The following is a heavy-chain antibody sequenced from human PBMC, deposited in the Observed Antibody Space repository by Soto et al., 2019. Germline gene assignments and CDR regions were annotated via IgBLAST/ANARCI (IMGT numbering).Heavy chain of an antibody. CDR3: ARESEDLTSNFDY. V-gene: IGHV3-30-3*01. CDR2: ISYDGSNK. CDR1: GFTFSSYA. Sequence: VGSLRLSCAASGFTFSSYAMHWVRQAPGKGLERVAVISYDGSNKYYADSVKGRFTISRDNSKNTLYLQMNSLRAEDTAVYYCARESEDLTSNFDYWGQGTLVTVSS. J-gene: IGHJ4*02.